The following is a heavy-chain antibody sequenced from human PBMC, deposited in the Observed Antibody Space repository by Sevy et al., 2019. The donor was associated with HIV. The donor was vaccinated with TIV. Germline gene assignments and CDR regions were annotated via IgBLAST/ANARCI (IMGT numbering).Heavy chain of an antibody. CDR1: GYTFTSYG. Sequence: ASVKVSCKASGYTFTSYGISWVRQAPGQGLEWMGWISAYNGNTNYAQKLQGRVTMTTDTSTSTAYMELRSLRSDDTAVYYCARNGMVRGVIILYYFDYWGQRTLVTVSS. V-gene: IGHV1-18*01. CDR2: ISAYNGNT. J-gene: IGHJ4*02. CDR3: ARNGMVRGVIILYYFDY. D-gene: IGHD3-10*01.